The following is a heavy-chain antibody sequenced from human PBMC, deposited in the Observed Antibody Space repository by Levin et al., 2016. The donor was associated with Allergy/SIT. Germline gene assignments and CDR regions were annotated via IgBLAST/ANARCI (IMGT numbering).Heavy chain of an antibody. D-gene: IGHD2-2*01. V-gene: IGHV1-18*01. CDR2: IIPIVNIT. Sequence: WVRQAPGQGLDWMGRIIPIVNITNYAQKFQGRVTMTTDTFTNTAYMDLRSLTSDETAVYYCARGPYSRYCSSANCHSDYFDYWGQGTLVTVSS. CDR3: ARGPYSRYCSSANCHSDYFDY. J-gene: IGHJ4*02.